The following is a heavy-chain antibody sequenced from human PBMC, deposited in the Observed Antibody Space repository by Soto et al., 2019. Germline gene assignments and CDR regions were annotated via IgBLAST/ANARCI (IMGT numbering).Heavy chain of an antibody. CDR1: GDSVSSNSAA. D-gene: IGHD6-19*01. J-gene: IGHJ4*02. CDR2: TYYRSKWYN. Sequence: SQTLSLTCAISGDSVSSNSAAWNWIRQSPSRGLEWLGRTYYRSKWYNDYAVSVKSRITINPATSKNHFSLQLKSVTPEDTALYYCARLAPGGSGGGGDYWGQGTLVTVSS. CDR3: ARLAPGGSGGGGDY. V-gene: IGHV6-1*01.